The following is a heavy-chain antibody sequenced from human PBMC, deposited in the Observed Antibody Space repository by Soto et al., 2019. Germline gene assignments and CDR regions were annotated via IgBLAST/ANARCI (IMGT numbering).Heavy chain of an antibody. CDR1: GGSISSYY. D-gene: IGHD2-15*01. J-gene: IGHJ4*02. V-gene: IGHV4-59*08. Sequence: SETLSLTCTFSGGSISSYYWSWIRQPPGKGLEWIGYIYYSGSTNYNPSLKSRVTISVDTSKNQFSLKLSSVTAADTAVYYCARRDCSGGSCYSVAFDYWGQGTLVTVSS. CDR2: IYYSGST. CDR3: ARRDCSGGSCYSVAFDY.